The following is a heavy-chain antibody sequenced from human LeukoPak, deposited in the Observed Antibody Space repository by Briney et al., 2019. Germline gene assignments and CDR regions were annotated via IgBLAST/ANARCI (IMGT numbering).Heavy chain of an antibody. V-gene: IGHV3-30*02. D-gene: IGHD1-14*01. CDR3: AKDQPEAYFDY. CDR2: IRSDGGIE. J-gene: IGHJ4*02. CDR1: GFSFSSYG. Sequence: GGSLRLSCAASGFSFSSYGMHWVRQAPGKGLEWVAFIRSDGGIEYYADSVKGRFTISRDNAKGTLYLQMNSLRAEDAALYYCAKDQPEAYFDYWGQGTLVTVSS.